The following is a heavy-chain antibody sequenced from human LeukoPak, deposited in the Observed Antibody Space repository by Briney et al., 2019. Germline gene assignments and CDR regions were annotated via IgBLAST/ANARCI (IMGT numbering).Heavy chain of an antibody. CDR2: VLYDGSMQ. D-gene: IGHD3-22*01. V-gene: IGHV3-30*04. CDR3: ARDPYYYDSSGYLDDY. CDR1: GFPFTSYS. J-gene: IGHJ4*02. Sequence: GGSLRLSCAASGFPFTSYSMHWVRQAPGKGLEWVGVVLYDGSMQYYADSVKGRFTISRDNSKNTLYVQMNSLRGEDTAVYYCARDPYYYDSSGYLDDYWGQGTLVTVSS.